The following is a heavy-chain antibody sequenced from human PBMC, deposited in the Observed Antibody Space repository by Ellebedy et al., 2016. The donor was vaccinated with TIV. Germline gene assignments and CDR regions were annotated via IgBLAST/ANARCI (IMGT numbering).Heavy chain of an antibody. CDR1: GFTFSSYS. V-gene: IGHV3-48*01. J-gene: IGHJ4*02. CDR2: ISSSSSTI. D-gene: IGHD2-2*01. Sequence: GESLKISCAASGFTFSSYSMNWVRQAPGKGLEWVSYISSSSSTIYYADSVKGRFTISRDNAKNTLYLQMNSLRAEDTAVYYCARGRIEYQLLSRSIAARPDGYWGQGTLVTVSS. CDR3: ARGRIEYQLLSRSIAARPDGY.